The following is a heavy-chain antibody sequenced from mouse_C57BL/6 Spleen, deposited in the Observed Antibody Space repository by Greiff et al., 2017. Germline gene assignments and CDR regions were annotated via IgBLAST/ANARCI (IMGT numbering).Heavy chain of an antibody. D-gene: IGHD2-5*01. CDR3: ARGGYSNYGGPWFAY. Sequence: EVQLQQSGPELVKPGASVKISCKASGYTFTDYYMNWVKQSHGKSLEWIGDINPNNGGTSYNQKFKGKATLTVDKSSSTAYMERRSLTSEDSAVYYCARGGYSNYGGPWFAYWGQGTLVTVSA. CDR1: GYTFTDYY. J-gene: IGHJ3*01. CDR2: INPNNGGT. V-gene: IGHV1-26*01.